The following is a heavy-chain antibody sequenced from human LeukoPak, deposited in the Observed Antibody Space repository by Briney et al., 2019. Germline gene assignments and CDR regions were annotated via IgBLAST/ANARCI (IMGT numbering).Heavy chain of an antibody. V-gene: IGHV3-30*19. CDR1: GFTFKIYD. D-gene: IGHD2-2*01. J-gene: IGHJ4*02. Sequence: GGSLRLSCAASGFTFKIYDMHWVRQAPGKGLEWVAVISYDGSNKYYADSVKGRFTISRDNSKNTLYLQMNSLRAEDTAVYYCARDGGIVVVPAYLDYWGQGTLVTVSS. CDR2: ISYDGSNK. CDR3: ARDGGIVVVPAYLDY.